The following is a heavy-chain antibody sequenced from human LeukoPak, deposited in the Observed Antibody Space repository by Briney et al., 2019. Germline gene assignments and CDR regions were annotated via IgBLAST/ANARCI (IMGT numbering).Heavy chain of an antibody. CDR3: ARSPSYCSSTSCYPSRSPHWFDP. CDR1: GGSFSGYY. D-gene: IGHD2-2*01. J-gene: IGHJ5*02. V-gene: IGHV4-34*01. CDR2: INHSGST. Sequence: KPSETLSLTCAVYGGSFSGYYWSWIRQPPGKALEWLGEINHSGSTNYNPSLKSRVTISVDTSKNQFSLKLSSVTAADTAVYYCARSPSYCSSTSCYPSRSPHWFDPWGQGTLVTVSS.